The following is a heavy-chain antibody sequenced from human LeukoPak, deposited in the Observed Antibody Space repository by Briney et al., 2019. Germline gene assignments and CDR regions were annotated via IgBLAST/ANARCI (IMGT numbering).Heavy chain of an antibody. D-gene: IGHD1-26*01. CDR2: IYYSGST. V-gene: IGHV4-39*01. CDR1: GGSISSSSYY. Sequence: SGTLSLTCAVSGGSISSSSYYWGWIRQPPGKGLEWIGSIYYSGSTYYNPSLKSRVTISVDTSKNQFSLKLSSVTAADTAVYYCARRAYSGSYYDAFDIWGQGTMVTVSA. CDR3: ARRAYSGSYYDAFDI. J-gene: IGHJ3*02.